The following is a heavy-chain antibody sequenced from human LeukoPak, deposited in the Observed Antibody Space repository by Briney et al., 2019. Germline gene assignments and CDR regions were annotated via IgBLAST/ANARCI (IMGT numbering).Heavy chain of an antibody. CDR3: AKSRDYGDYALTMKVDY. D-gene: IGHD4-17*01. CDR2: ISGSGGST. J-gene: IGHJ4*02. CDR1: GFTFSSYA. V-gene: IGHV3-23*01. Sequence: PGGSLRLSCAASGFTFSSYAMSWVRQAPGKRLEWVSAISGSGGSTYYADSVKGRFTISRDNSKNTLYLQMNSLRAEDTAVYYCAKSRDYGDYALTMKVDYWGQGTLVTVSS.